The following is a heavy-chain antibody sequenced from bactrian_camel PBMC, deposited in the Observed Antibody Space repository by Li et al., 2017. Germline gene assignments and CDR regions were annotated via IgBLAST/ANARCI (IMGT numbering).Heavy chain of an antibody. CDR1: GHIYDDYC. J-gene: IGHJ4*01. V-gene: IGHV3S66*01. CDR2: IGNNNK. D-gene: IGHD1*01. CDR3: VAERPWKMGTCADNY. Sequence: DVQLVESGGGSVQTGGFLRLSCAASGHIYDDYCMTWFRQAPGKEREAVAYIGNNNKIYTDSVKGRFTLSQDNAKAPTIMLTLQMDSLNTEDTAMYYCVAERPWKMGTCADNYWGQGTQVTVS.